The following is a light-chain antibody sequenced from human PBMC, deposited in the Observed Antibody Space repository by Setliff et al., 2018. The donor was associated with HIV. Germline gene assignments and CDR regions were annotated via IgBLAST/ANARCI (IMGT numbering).Light chain of an antibody. J-gene: IGLJ2*01. CDR1: SSDVGGYDY. Sequence: QSVLTQPASVSGSPGQSITISCTGSSSDVGGYDYVSWYQQLPGKAPKLMISEVSNRPSGVSNRFSGSKSGNTASLTISGLQAEDEADYYCSSYTSSSTVLFGGGTKGTVL. CDR2: EVS. V-gene: IGLV2-14*01. CDR3: SSYTSSSTVL.